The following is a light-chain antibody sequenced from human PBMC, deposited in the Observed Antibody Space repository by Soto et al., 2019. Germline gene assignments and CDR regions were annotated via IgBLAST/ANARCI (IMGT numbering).Light chain of an antibody. CDR1: SSDVGGYNY. J-gene: IGLJ1*01. CDR2: EVN. V-gene: IGLV2-14*01. CDR3: SSKTSSRTPVV. Sequence: QSVLTHPASVSGSPGQSITISCTGTSSDVGGYNYVSWYQQHPGNAPRLMIYEVNNRPSGVPNRFSGYKSGNTASLTISGLQAEDEADYYCSSKTSSRTPVVFGTGTKVTVL.